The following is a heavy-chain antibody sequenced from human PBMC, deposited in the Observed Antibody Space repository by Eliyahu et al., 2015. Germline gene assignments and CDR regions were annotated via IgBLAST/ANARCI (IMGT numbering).Heavy chain of an antibody. CDR2: IYWYDDK. V-gene: IGHV2-5*01. D-gene: IGHD3-10*01. Sequence: QITLQESGPPLVNPTQTLTLTCTFSGFSLSTTNVAVGWFRQPPGQALEWLSLIYWYDDKRYTPPLKNRLTITKDTSQNQVVLTMTNMEPVDTATYXCGHRLRDSSGWHPHDVFDVWGQGTMVTVSS. CDR1: GFSLSTTNVA. J-gene: IGHJ3*01. CDR3: GHRLRDSSGWHPHDVFDV.